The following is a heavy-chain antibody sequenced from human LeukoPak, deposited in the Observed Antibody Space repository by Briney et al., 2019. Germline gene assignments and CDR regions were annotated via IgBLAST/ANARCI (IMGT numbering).Heavy chain of an antibody. D-gene: IGHD2-15*01. Sequence: SVKVSCKASGGSFSTYPFTWVRQAPGQGLEWMGEIVPIIGSPNYTQTFQGRLAITADESTNTAYMELNVLKCHDTAGCYGSVVPQDIVVLPTAPPLDYGGRGPLVIVSS. V-gene: IGHV1-69*13. CDR1: GGSFSTYP. J-gene: IGHJ4*02. CDR2: IVPIIGSP. CDR3: SVVPQDIVVLPTAPPLDY.